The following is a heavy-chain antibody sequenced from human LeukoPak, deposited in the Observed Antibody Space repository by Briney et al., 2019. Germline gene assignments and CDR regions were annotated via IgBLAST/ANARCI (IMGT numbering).Heavy chain of an antibody. Sequence: ASVKVSCKVSGYTLTELCMHWVRQAPGKGLERMGGFDPEDGETIYAQKFQGRVTMTEDTSTDTAYMELSSLRSEDTAVYYCATGNNWNYAMFDYWGQGTLVTVSS. CDR2: FDPEDGET. J-gene: IGHJ4*02. V-gene: IGHV1-24*01. CDR3: ATGNNWNYAMFDY. D-gene: IGHD1-7*01. CDR1: GYTLTELC.